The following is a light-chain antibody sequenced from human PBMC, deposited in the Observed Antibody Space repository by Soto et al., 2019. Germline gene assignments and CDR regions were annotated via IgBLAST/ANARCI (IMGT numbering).Light chain of an antibody. Sequence: DIQITQSPPSLSASGGDRVSVTCRASQSIGRYLNWYQQKPGKAPKLLMYDVSSFQTWVPSRFSGSESGADFTLTISGLQPEDFAAYYCQQSFSAPRTFGQGTKLEIQ. CDR2: DVS. J-gene: IGKJ2*01. CDR1: QSIGRY. V-gene: IGKV1-39*01. CDR3: QQSFSAPRT.